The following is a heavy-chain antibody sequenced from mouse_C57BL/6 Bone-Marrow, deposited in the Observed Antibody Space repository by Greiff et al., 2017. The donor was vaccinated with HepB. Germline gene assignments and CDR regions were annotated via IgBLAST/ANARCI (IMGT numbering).Heavy chain of an antibody. J-gene: IGHJ3*01. Sequence: EVNLVESGGDLVKPGGSLKLSCAASGFTFSSYGMSWVRQTPDKRLEWVATISSGGSYTYYPDSVKGLFTISRDNSKNTLYLQMSSLKSEDTAMYYCAILTTVVAPRFACWGQGTLVTVSA. CDR2: ISSGGSYT. CDR1: GFTFSSYG. V-gene: IGHV5-6*01. CDR3: AILTTVVAPRFAC. D-gene: IGHD1-1*01.